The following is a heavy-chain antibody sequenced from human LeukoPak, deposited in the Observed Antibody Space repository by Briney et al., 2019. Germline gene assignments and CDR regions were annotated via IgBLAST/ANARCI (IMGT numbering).Heavy chain of an antibody. Sequence: GGSLRLSCAASEFTVSNYFMHWVRQAPGKGLVWVSSISSSSNYIHYADSLKGRFTISRDNAKNSLYLQMNSLRAEDTAVYYCARGRGDCSGGSCPFTTYMDVWGKGTTVTVSS. CDR2: ISSSSNYI. CDR3: ARGRGDCSGGSCPFTTYMDV. J-gene: IGHJ6*03. V-gene: IGHV3-21*01. CDR1: EFTVSNYF. D-gene: IGHD2-15*01.